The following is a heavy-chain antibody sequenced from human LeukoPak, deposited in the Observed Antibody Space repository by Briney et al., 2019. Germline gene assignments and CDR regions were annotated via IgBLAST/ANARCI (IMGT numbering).Heavy chain of an antibody. CDR3: ARGVGYDLTYYYYYGMDV. J-gene: IGHJ6*02. D-gene: IGHD5-12*01. V-gene: IGHV4-31*03. Sequence: PSETLSLTCTVSGGSISSGGYYWSWIRQHPGKGLEWIGYIYYSGSTYYSPSLKSRVTISVDTSKNQFSLKLSSVTAADTAVYYCARGVGYDLTYYYYYGMDVWGQGTTVTVSS. CDR1: GGSISSGGYY. CDR2: IYYSGST.